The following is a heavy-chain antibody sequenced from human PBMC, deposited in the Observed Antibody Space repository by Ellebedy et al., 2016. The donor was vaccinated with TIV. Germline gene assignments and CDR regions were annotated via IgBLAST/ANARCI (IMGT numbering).Heavy chain of an antibody. D-gene: IGHD2-2*01. CDR3: ARTVFEHEEPGSYCSSTSCYFDY. V-gene: IGHV1-69*13. CDR2: IIPIFGTA. CDR1: GGTFSSYA. Sequence: SVKVSCXASGGTFSSYAISWVRQAPGQGLEWMGGIIPIFGTANYAQKFQGRVTITADESTSTAYMELSSLRSEDTAVYYCARTVFEHEEPGSYCSSTSCYFDYWGQGTLVTVSS. J-gene: IGHJ4*02.